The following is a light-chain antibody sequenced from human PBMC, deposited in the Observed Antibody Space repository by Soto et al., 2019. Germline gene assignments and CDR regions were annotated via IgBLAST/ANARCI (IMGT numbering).Light chain of an antibody. V-gene: IGKV3-11*01. J-gene: IGKJ5*01. CDR3: QQRNVWPPIT. Sequence: IALTQSPASLSLSPGERATFPCGASQSIHTSLAWYQQKPCQPPRLVVYDSTLRANGVPDRFGGSRSGTEFTLTINNLEPEDFAVYYCQQRNVWPPITFGQGTRLEI. CDR2: DST. CDR1: QSIHTS.